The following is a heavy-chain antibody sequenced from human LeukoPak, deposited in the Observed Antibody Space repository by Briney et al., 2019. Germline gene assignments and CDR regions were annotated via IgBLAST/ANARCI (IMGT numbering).Heavy chain of an antibody. CDR1: GGTFSSYG. CDR3: ARVKGRNYYSSSGYYYDY. CDR2: ISAYNGNT. V-gene: IGHV1-18*01. D-gene: IGHD3-22*01. J-gene: IGHJ4*02. Sequence: GASVKVSCKASGGTFSSYGISWVRQAPGQGLAWMGWISAYNGNTNYTQKLQDRVTMTTDTSTSTAYMELRSLRSDDTAVYYCARVKGRNYYSSSGYYYDYWGQGTLVTVSS.